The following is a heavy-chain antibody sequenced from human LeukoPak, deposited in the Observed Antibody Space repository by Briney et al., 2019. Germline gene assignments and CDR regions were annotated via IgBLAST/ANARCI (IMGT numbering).Heavy chain of an antibody. CDR2: ISSSSSYI. CDR1: GFTLSTYW. V-gene: IGHV3-21*01. Sequence: PGGSLRLSCAASGFTLSTYWMHWVRQAPGKGLEWVSSISSSSSYIYYADSVKGRFTISRDNAKNSLYLQMNSLRAEDTAVYYCARDLKEDPYGSGSYYNRNRWYFDLWGRGTLVTVSS. CDR3: ARDLKEDPYGSGSYYNRNRWYFDL. D-gene: IGHD3-10*01. J-gene: IGHJ2*01.